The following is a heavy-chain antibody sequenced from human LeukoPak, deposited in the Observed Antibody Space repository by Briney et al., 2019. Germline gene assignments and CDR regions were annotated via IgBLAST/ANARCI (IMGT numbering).Heavy chain of an antibody. CDR1: GFTFSHYW. J-gene: IGHJ2*01. CDR3: ARVGCGGNFDWYFDV. CDR2: ISTDGSTT. Sequence: GGSLRLSCAASGFTFSHYWMHWVRQGPGKGLVWVSRISTDGSTTTYADYVKGRFTISRDNAENTLYLQMNSLSADDTAVYYCARVGCGGNFDWYFDVWGRGTLVTVSS. V-gene: IGHV3-74*01. D-gene: IGHD4-23*01.